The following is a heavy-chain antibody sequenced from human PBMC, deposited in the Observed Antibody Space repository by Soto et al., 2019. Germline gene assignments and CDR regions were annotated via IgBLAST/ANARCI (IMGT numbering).Heavy chain of an antibody. J-gene: IGHJ5*01. D-gene: IGHD2-2*01. CDR3: ARGGHCSSTRCYRNRFDS. CDR1: GGAFSGYY. Sequence: PSETLSLTFAVCGGAFSGYYLCWLRQPPGKGLKLSGEPNLIGSTNYDPSLKRRVTMSVDTSKNQFSLKLSSVTDGDPAVYYCARGGHCSSTRCYRNRFDSWGQGTLVTVSS. V-gene: IGHV4-34*01. CDR2: PNLIGST.